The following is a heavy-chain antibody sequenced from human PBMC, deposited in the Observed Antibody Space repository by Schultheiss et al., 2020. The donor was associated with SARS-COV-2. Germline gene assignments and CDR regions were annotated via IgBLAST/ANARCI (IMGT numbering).Heavy chain of an antibody. Sequence: ASVKVSCKASGYTFTSYGISWVRQAPGQGLEWMGWISAYNGNTNYAQKLQGRVTMTTDTSTSTAYMELRSLRSEDTAVYYCATGGGIGATKAWFDPWGQGTLVTVSS. CDR1: GYTFTSYG. CDR2: ISAYNGNT. CDR3: ATGGGIGATKAWFDP. D-gene: IGHD1-26*01. V-gene: IGHV1-18*04. J-gene: IGHJ5*02.